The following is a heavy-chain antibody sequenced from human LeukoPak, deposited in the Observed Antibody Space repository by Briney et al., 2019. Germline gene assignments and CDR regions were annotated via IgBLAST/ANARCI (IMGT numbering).Heavy chain of an antibody. V-gene: IGHV5-51*01. CDR1: GYSFTSYW. CDR2: IYPGDSDT. Sequence: GESLKISCKGSGYSFTSYWIGWVRQMPGKGLGWRGIIYPGDSDTRYSPSFQGQVTISADRSISTAYLQWSSLKASDTAMYYCATFTIPPSAVFDYWGQGTLVTVSS. D-gene: IGHD3-9*01. J-gene: IGHJ4*02. CDR3: ATFTIPPSAVFDY.